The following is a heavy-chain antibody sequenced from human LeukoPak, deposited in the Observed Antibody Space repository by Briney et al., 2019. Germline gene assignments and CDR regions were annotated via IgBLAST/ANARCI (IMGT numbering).Heavy chain of an antibody. V-gene: IGHV4-4*02. CDR3: ARVVTDDDVIYYDSSGYYPDY. CDR1: GGSISSSNW. D-gene: IGHD3-22*01. Sequence: SETLSLTCAVSGGSISSSNWWSWVRQPPGKGLEWIGEIYHSGSTTYNPSLKSRVTISVDKSKNQFSLKLSSVTAADTAVYYCARVVTDDDVIYYDSSGYYPDYWGQGTLVTVSS. CDR2: IYHSGST. J-gene: IGHJ4*02.